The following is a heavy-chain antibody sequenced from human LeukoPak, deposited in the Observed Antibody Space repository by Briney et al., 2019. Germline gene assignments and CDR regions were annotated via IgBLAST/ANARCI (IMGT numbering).Heavy chain of an antibody. J-gene: IGHJ5*02. CDR3: ASDSSGYFGP. Sequence: GGSLRLSCAVSGITLSNYGMSWVRQAPGKGLEWVAGISDSGGRTNYADSVKGRFTISRDNAKNSVYLEMNSLRAEDTAVYFCASDSSGYFGPWGPGTLVTVSS. CDR1: GITLSNYG. V-gene: IGHV3-23*01. CDR2: ISDSGGRT. D-gene: IGHD3-22*01.